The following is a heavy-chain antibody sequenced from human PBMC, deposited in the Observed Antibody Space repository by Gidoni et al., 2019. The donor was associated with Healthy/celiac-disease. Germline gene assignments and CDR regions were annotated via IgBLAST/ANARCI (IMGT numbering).Heavy chain of an antibody. CDR2: IYSGGST. CDR3: ARSDLIYDFWSGPVSGGAFDI. Sequence: EVQLVESGGGLVQPGGSLRLSCAASGFTGSSNYMSWVRQAPGKGLEWVSVIYSGGSTYYADSVKGRFTISRDNSKNTLYLQMNSLRAEDTAVYYCARSDLIYDFWSGPVSGGAFDIWGQGTMVTVSS. J-gene: IGHJ3*02. CDR1: GFTGSSNY. D-gene: IGHD3-3*01. V-gene: IGHV3-66*01.